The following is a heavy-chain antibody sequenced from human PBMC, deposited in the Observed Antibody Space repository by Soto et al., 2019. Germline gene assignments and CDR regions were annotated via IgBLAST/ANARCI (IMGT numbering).Heavy chain of an antibody. CDR3: ARDSGVAAAIDF. Sequence: QVQLQESGPGLVKPSQTLSLSCTVSGGSISSCDCYWSWISQYPGKGLEWIGYVYYSGGTYYNPSLKGRVTISLDTSKNQFSLNLSSVTAADTAVYYCARDSGVAAAIDFWGPGTLVTVSS. CDR1: GGSISSCDCY. J-gene: IGHJ4*02. D-gene: IGHD6-19*01. V-gene: IGHV4-31*03. CDR2: VYYSGGT.